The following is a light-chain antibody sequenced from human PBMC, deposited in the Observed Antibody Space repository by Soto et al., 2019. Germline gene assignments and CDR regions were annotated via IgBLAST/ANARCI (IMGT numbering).Light chain of an antibody. CDR2: GAA. CDR3: QQYNYWWT. J-gene: IGKJ1*01. Sequence: EMVMTQSPVTLSVSPGERVTLSCRASQNVGTNLAWYQQKPGLPPRLLIYGAATRATDIPDRFSGSGSGTEFTHTISCLQSEDFAVYYCQQYNYWWTFGQGTKVEIK. CDR1: QNVGTN. V-gene: IGKV3-15*01.